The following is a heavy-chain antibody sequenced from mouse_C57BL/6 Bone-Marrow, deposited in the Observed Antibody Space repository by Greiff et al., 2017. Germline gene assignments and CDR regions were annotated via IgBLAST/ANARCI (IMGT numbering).Heavy chain of an antibody. CDR2: ISGGGGTT. V-gene: IGHV5-9*01. Sequence: EVQGVESGGGLVKPGGSLKLSCAASGFTFSSYTMSWVRQTPEKRLEWVATISGGGGTTYYQDSVKGRFTISRDHAKNTLYLQMSSLRSEDTALYYCARRFYFDYWGQGTTLTVSS. J-gene: IGHJ2*01. CDR1: GFTFSSYT. CDR3: ARRFYFDY.